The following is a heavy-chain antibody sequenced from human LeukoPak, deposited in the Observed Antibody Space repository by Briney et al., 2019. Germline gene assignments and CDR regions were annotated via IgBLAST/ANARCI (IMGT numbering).Heavy chain of an antibody. CDR2: IYHSGST. CDR1: GGSISSGGYY. J-gene: IGHJ6*02. CDR3: ASRSMIMFGGDTMDV. D-gene: IGHD3-16*01. V-gene: IGHV4-30-2*01. Sequence: SETLSFICTVSGGSISSGGYYWSWIRQPPGKGLEWIGYIYHSGSTYYNPSLKSRVTISVDRSKNQFSLKLSSVTAADTAVYYCASRSMIMFGGDTMDVWGQGTTVTVSS.